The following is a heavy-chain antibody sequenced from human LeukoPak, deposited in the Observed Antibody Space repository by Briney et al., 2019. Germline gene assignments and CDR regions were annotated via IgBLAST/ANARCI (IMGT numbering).Heavy chain of an antibody. CDR2: IWPGDSET. Sequence: GESQKISCKGSGYSFTSYWIGWVRQLPGKGLEWMGIIWPGDSETRYSPSFQGQVTISADKSISTAYLQWSSLKASDTAMYYCARGRGYSGSYPDHFDYWGQGTLVTVSS. V-gene: IGHV5-51*01. J-gene: IGHJ4*02. CDR1: GYSFTSYW. CDR3: ARGRGYSGSYPDHFDY. D-gene: IGHD1-26*01.